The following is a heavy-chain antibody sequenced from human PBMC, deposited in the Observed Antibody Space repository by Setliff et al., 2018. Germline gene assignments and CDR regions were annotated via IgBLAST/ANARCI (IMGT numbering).Heavy chain of an antibody. CDR3: ASPRRDDLDSPFDAFDI. CDR2: MSHRGRT. CDR1: GASITSGHY. V-gene: IGHV4-38-2*01. D-gene: IGHD3-3*01. J-gene: IGHJ3*02. Sequence: SETLSLSCGVSGASITSGHYWGWIRQPPGKGLEWIATMSHRGRTYYNPSLESRVTMSRDTSKNQFSLRLTSAAAADTAVYYCASPRRDDLDSPFDAFDIWGQGTMVTVSS.